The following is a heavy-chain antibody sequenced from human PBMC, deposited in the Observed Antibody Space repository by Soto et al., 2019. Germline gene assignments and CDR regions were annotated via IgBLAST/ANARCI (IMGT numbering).Heavy chain of an antibody. J-gene: IGHJ6*02. CDR3: ARARLWFGESDSSYYYYGMDV. CDR1: GGSISSGDYY. CDR2: IYYSGST. D-gene: IGHD3-10*01. Sequence: SETLSLTCTVSGGSISSGDYYWSWIRQPPGKGLEWVGYIYYSGSTYYNPSLKSRVTISVDTSKNQFSLKLSSVTAADTAVYYCARARLWFGESDSSYYYYGMDVWGQGTTVTVSS. V-gene: IGHV4-30-4*01.